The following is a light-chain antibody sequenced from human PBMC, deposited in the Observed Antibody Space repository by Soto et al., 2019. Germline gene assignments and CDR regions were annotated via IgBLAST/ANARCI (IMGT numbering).Light chain of an antibody. Sequence: EIVLTQSPGTLSLSPGERATLSCRASQSISSSYLAWYQQKPGQAPRLLIYAASSRATGIPHRFSGSGSGTDFTRTISRLEPEGFAVYYCQQYGSSSYTFGQGTQLEIK. V-gene: IGKV3-20*01. CDR2: AAS. CDR3: QQYGSSSYT. J-gene: IGKJ2*01. CDR1: QSISSSY.